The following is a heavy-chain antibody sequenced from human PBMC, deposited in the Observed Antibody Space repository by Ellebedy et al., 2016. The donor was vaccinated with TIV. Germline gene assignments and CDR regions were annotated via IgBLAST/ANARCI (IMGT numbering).Heavy chain of an antibody. D-gene: IGHD4-17*01. V-gene: IGHV3-7*01. J-gene: IGHJ5*02. CDR1: GFNFRSYW. CDR3: AGRASYGDYAVQVNPWFDP. CDR2: IRQEGDEI. Sequence: GGSLRLSCAASGFNFRSYWMTWVRQAPGKGLEWVAKIRQEGDEIYYVESVKGRFTISRDNAKNSLFLQMHSLRVEDTAVYYCAGRASYGDYAVQVNPWFDPWGQGTLVTVSS.